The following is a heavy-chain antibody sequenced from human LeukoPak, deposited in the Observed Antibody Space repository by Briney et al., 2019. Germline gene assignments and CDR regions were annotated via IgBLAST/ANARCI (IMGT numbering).Heavy chain of an antibody. Sequence: GGSLRLSCAASGFAFSSFDMHWVRQPTGQGLEWGSTIGTASATYYPGSVEGRFTLSRDNAKHSLYLQMDSLTAGDTAVYYCARGRPRGKYYYMGVWGKGTTVTVSS. J-gene: IGHJ6*03. D-gene: IGHD1-1*01. CDR3: ARGRPRGKYYYMGV. V-gene: IGHV3-13*01. CDR1: GFAFSSFD. CDR2: IGTASAT.